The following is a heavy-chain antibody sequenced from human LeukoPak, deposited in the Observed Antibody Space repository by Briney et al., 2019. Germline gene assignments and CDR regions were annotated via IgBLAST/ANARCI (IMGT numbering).Heavy chain of an antibody. CDR2: IRSSGSST. CDR3: AKDLNWTTNR. CDR1: GFSFSSSA. Sequence: GGSLRLSCAASGFSFSSSAMSWVRQAPGKGLEWVSLIRSSGSSTYYADSVKGRSTISRDNSKNTLFLQMNSLRAEDTAVYYCAKDLNWTTNRWGQGTLVTVSS. V-gene: IGHV3-23*01. D-gene: IGHD3/OR15-3a*01. J-gene: IGHJ4*02.